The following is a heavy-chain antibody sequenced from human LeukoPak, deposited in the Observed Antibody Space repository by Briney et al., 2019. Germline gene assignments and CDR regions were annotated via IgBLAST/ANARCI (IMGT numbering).Heavy chain of an antibody. J-gene: IGHJ6*02. CDR2: IYYSGST. CDR1: GGSISSYY. V-gene: IGHV4-59*08. CDR3: ARQNLGNYGDLVGADYGMDV. D-gene: IGHD4-17*01. Sequence: SETLSFTCTVSGGSISSYYWSWIRQPPGKGLEWIGYIYYSGSTNYNPSLKSRVTISVDTSKNQFSLKLSSVTAADTAVYYCARQNLGNYGDLVGADYGMDVWGQGTTVTVSS.